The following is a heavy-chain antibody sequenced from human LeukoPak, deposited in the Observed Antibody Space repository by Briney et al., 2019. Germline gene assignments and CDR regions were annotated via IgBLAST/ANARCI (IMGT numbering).Heavy chain of an antibody. J-gene: IGHJ4*02. Sequence: ASVKVSCKASGYTFTSYGISWVRQAPGQGLEWLGLINPSGSSTLYAQKFQGRVTMTRDMSTGTVYMELSSLRSEDTAVYYCATGGHVRVYDSSAYYGHYWGQGTLVTVSS. CDR3: ATGGHVRVYDSSAYYGHY. V-gene: IGHV1-46*01. CDR1: GYTFTSYG. D-gene: IGHD3-22*01. CDR2: INPSGSST.